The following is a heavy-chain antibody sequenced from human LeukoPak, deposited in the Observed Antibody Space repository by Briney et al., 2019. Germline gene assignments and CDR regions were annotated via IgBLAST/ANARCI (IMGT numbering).Heavy chain of an antibody. J-gene: IGHJ4*02. Sequence: PGESLKISCKGSGYSFTSYWIGWVRQMPGKGLEWMGIIYPGDSDTKYRPSLQGQVIISADKSINTAYLQWSSLKASDTATYYCARHPRVVPAAPDYWGQGTLVTVSS. CDR1: GYSFTSYW. CDR2: IYPGDSDT. V-gene: IGHV5-51*01. CDR3: ARHPRVVPAAPDY. D-gene: IGHD2-2*01.